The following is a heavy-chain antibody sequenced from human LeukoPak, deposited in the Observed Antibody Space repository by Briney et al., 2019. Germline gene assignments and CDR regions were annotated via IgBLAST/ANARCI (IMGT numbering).Heavy chain of an antibody. CDR2: IHHSGST. D-gene: IGHD6-13*01. V-gene: IGHV4-34*01. CDR3: SSHVSAAAGGR. CDR1: GGSVRDHY. J-gene: IGHJ4*02. Sequence: SETLSLTCAVSGGSVRDHYWSWTRQPPGKGLEWIAEIHHSGSTKYNPSLQSRVTISMDTSKNQFSLKLNSMTAADTAVYYCSSHVSAAAGGRWGPGTLVTISA.